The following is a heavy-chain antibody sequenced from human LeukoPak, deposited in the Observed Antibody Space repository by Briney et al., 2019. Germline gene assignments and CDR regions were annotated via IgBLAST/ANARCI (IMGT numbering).Heavy chain of an antibody. J-gene: IGHJ4*02. V-gene: IGHV3-33*01. CDR1: GFTFSSYG. CDR3: ARTRWGLYYFDY. CDR2: IWYDGSNK. Sequence: PGGSLRLSCAASGFTFSSYGVHWVRQAPGKGLEWVAVIWYDGSNKYYADSVKGRFTISRDNSKNTLYLQMNSLRAEDTAVYYCARTRWGLYYFDYWGQGTLVTVSS. D-gene: IGHD1-26*01.